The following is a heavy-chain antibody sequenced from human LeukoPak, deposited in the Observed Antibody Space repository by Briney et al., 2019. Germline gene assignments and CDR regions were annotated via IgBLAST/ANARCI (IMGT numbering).Heavy chain of an antibody. V-gene: IGHV3-23*01. J-gene: IGHJ4*02. D-gene: IGHD5-12*01. CDR1: GFTFSSYA. CDR2: ISGSGGST. Sequence: GGSLRLSCAASGFTFSSYAMSWVRQAPGKGLEWVSAISGSGGSTYYADSVKGRFTISRDNSKNTLYLQKNSLRAEDTAVYYCAATRGYSGYDYTEYYFDYWGQGTLVTVSS. CDR3: AATRGYSGYDYTEYYFDY.